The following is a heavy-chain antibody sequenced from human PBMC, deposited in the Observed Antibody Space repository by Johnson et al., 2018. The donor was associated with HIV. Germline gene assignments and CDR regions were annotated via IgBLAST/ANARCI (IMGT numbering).Heavy chain of an antibody. J-gene: IGHJ3*02. V-gene: IGHV3-7*01. D-gene: IGHD2-8*02. CDR3: GRESTGAGTAFDI. CDR1: GFTFSNHH. Sequence: VQLVESGGGLVQPGGSLRLSCAVSGFTFSNHHMTWVRQAPGKGLEWVANINQDGSDKYYVDSVKGRFTISRDNAQNSLYLQMNSLRAEDTAVYYCGRESTGAGTAFDIGGQGTMVTVSS. CDR2: INQDGSDK.